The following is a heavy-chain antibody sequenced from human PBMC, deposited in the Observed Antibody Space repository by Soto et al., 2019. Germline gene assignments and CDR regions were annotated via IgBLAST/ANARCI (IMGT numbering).Heavy chain of an antibody. CDR2: ISTSGTAI. J-gene: IGHJ6*02. Sequence: GGSLRLSCAASGFTFSLYEMIWVRQAPGKGLEWVSYISTSGTAIYYADSVKGRFTISRDNSKSSLFLQMDSLRADDTAVYYCVRDGYGDPYYYYGMDVWGQGTTVT. CDR1: GFTFSLYE. D-gene: IGHD4-17*01. V-gene: IGHV3-48*03. CDR3: VRDGYGDPYYYYGMDV.